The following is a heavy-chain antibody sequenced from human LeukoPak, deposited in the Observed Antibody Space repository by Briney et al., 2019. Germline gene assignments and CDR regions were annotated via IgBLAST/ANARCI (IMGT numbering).Heavy chain of an antibody. V-gene: IGHV3-74*01. J-gene: IGHJ4*02. CDR3: ARDFMYNTNCVGC. Sequence: PGGSLRLSCAASGFTFSNYWMHWVRQAPGKGLVWVSRINGDGRSTTYADSVTGRFTISRDNAENTLYLQMNSLRADDTAVYYCARDFMYNTNCVGCWGQGTLVTVSS. D-gene: IGHD2-2*01. CDR1: GFTFSNYW. CDR2: INGDGRST.